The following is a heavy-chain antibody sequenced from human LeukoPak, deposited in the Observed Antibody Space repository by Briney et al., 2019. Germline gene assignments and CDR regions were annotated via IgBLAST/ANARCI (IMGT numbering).Heavy chain of an antibody. V-gene: IGHV3-7*01. D-gene: IGHD2-2*01. Sequence: GGSLRLSCAASGFTFSSYWMSWVRQAPGKGLEWVANIKQDGSEKYYVDSVKGRFTISRDNAKNSLYLQMNSLRAEDTAVYYCARDDCSSISCYHNWFDPWGQGTLFTVSS. CDR1: GFTFSSYW. J-gene: IGHJ5*02. CDR3: ARDDCSSISCYHNWFDP. CDR2: IKQDGSEK.